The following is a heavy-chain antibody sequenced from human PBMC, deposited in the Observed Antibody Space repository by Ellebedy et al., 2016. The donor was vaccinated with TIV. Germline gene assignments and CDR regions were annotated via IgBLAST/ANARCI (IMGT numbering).Heavy chain of an antibody. V-gene: IGHV4-38-2*02. CDR1: GYSISSGYF. CDR3: ARWVGHFDF. Sequence: MPSETLSLTCTVSGYSISSGYFWVWVRQPPGKGLEWIWSIYHSGNTYYNPSLKSRVTISVDTSKNQFSLKLSSVTAAYTAVYYCARWVGHFDFWGQGAQVTVSS. J-gene: IGHJ4*02. CDR2: IYHSGNT. D-gene: IGHD1-26*01.